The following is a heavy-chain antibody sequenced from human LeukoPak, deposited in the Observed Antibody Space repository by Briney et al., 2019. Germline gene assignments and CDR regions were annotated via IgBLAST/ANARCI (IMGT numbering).Heavy chain of an antibody. V-gene: IGHV4-39*01. Sequence: PSETLSLTCTVSDGPINSCGYFWGWIRQAPGRGLEWIGSISYSGDTYYNPSLKSRLTIFADTAKNQFSLKVRSVTAADTAVYFCARHFRPVLYYGMDVWGQGTTVTVS. CDR1: DGPINSCGYF. CDR3: ARHFRPVLYYGMDV. CDR2: ISYSGDT. J-gene: IGHJ6*02.